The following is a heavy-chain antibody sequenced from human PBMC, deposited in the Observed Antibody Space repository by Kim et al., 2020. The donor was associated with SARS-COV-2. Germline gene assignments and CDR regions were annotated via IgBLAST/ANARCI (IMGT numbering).Heavy chain of an antibody. Sequence: GGSLRLSCAASGFTFTNFAMDWVRQAPGKGLEWVSSLSASGDTTYYADSVKGRFTISRDSSSYTLSLQMSSLRADDTAVYYCAKTYAEHEGGVEYWGQGTLVTVSS. J-gene: IGHJ4*02. CDR3: AKTYAEHEGGVEY. D-gene: IGHD1-26*01. CDR1: GFTFTNFA. V-gene: IGHV3-23*01. CDR2: LSASGDTT.